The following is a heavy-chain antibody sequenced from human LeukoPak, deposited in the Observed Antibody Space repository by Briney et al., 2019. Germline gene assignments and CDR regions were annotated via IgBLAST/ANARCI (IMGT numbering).Heavy chain of an antibody. CDR3: AKGGPDYGDYGGDY. CDR2: ISGSGGDT. CDR1: GFTFSNYA. Sequence: GGSLRLSCAASGFTFSNYAMTWVRQAPGKGLEWVSAISGSGGDTYYADSVKGRFTISRDNSKNTLYLQMNSLRAEDTAVYYCAKGGPDYGDYGGDYWGQGTLVTVSS. J-gene: IGHJ4*02. V-gene: IGHV3-23*01. D-gene: IGHD4-17*01.